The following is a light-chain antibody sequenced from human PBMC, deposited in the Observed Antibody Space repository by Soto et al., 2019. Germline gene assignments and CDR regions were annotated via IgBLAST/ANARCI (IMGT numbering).Light chain of an antibody. CDR3: LQYYNYPRT. V-gene: IGKV1-6*01. CDR1: QSVRNT. J-gene: IGKJ1*01. Sequence: IVMTQSPSSLSVSLGDRATLTCRASQSVRNTLGWYQQKPGRAPTLLIYVASTLPSGVPSRFSGSGSGTDFTLTISSLQPEDFAAYYCLQYYNYPRTFGQGTRVEIK. CDR2: VAS.